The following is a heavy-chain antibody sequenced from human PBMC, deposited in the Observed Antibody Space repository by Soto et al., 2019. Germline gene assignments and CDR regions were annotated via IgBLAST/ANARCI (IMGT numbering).Heavy chain of an antibody. Sequence: GGSLRLSCAASGITFSNAWMTWVRQAPGKGLEWVGRIKSITDGGTTDYAVPVKGRFTISRDDSKDTLYLQMNNLRTEDTAVYHCTTDSADIVVVPATFGMDVWGQGTTVTVSS. CDR2: IKSITDGGTT. J-gene: IGHJ6*02. CDR1: GITFSNAW. D-gene: IGHD2-2*01. CDR3: TTDSADIVVVPATFGMDV. V-gene: IGHV3-15*01.